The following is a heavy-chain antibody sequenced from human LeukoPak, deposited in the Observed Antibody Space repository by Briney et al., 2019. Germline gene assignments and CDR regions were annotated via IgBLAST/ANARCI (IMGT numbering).Heavy chain of an antibody. D-gene: IGHD5-24*01. CDR3: ARGVDGYNKSIPPGVEAFFDY. CDR1: GGSISSSSYY. CDR2: IYYSGST. J-gene: IGHJ4*02. Sequence: PSETLSLTCTVSGGSISSSSYYWGWIRQPPGKGLEWIGSIYYSGSTYYNPSLKSRVTISVDTSKNQFSLKLSSVTAADTAVYYCARGVDGYNKSIPPGVEAFFDYWGQGTLVTVSS. V-gene: IGHV4-39*07.